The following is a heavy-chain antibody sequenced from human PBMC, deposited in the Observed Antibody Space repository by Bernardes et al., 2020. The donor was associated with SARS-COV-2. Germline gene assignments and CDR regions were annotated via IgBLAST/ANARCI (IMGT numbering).Heavy chain of an antibody. V-gene: IGHV4-34*01. Sequence: SETLSLTCAVYGESFSDYYWSWIRQPPGKGLEWIGEINHSGTTNYDPSLKSRVTISLDTSKNQFSLTLSSVIAADTAVYYCARWHRFMRVTAMQNYYYYRMDVWGQGTTVTVSS. CDR1: GESFSDYY. J-gene: IGHJ6*02. CDR2: INHSGTT. CDR3: ARWHRFMRVTAMQNYYYYRMDV. D-gene: IGHD2-21*02.